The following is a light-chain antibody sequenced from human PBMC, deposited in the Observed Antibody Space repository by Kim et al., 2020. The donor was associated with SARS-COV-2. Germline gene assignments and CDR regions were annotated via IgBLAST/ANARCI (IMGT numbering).Light chain of an antibody. Sequence: APGKTARITCGGNNIGSKSVHRHQQKPGQAPVLVIDYDSDRPSGIPERFSGSNSGNTATLTISRVEAGDEADYYCQVWDSSSDHVVFGGGTQLTVL. CDR2: YDS. CDR1: NIGSKS. V-gene: IGLV3-21*04. J-gene: IGLJ2*01. CDR3: QVWDSSSDHVV.